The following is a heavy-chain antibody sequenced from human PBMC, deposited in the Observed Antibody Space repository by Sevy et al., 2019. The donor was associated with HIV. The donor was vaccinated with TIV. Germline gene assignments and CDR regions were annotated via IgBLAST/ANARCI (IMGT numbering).Heavy chain of an antibody. Sequence: GGSLRLSCAASGFTFSNYGMHWVRQAPGKGLEWVAAIWFDGNDKKYADSVEGRFTISRDNSKNMLYLQMNSLRVEDTALYYCARGPSGWYLNSDFWGQGTLVTVSS. J-gene: IGHJ4*02. CDR2: IWFDGNDK. CDR3: ARGPSGWYLNSDF. CDR1: GFTFSNYG. V-gene: IGHV3-33*01. D-gene: IGHD6-19*01.